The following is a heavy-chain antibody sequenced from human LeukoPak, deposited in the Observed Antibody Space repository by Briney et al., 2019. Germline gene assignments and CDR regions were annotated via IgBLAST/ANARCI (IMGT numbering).Heavy chain of an antibody. V-gene: IGHV3-30*04. D-gene: IGHD2-15*01. CDR2: ISYDGSNK. Sequence: GGSLRLSCAASGFTFSSYAMHWVRQAPGKGLEWVAVISYDGSNKYYADSVKGRFTISRDNSKNTLYLQMSSLRAEDTAVYYCARDSRYCSGGSCYRAGRHYYMDVWGKGTTVTVSS. CDR1: GFTFSSYA. J-gene: IGHJ6*03. CDR3: ARDSRYCSGGSCYRAGRHYYMDV.